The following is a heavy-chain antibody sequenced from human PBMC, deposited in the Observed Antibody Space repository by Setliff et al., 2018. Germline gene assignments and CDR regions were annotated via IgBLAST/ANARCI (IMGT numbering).Heavy chain of an antibody. CDR2: ISGSGGST. CDR1: GFTFSSYA. Sequence: GESLKISCAASGFTFSSYAMSWVRQAPRKGLEWVSTISGSGGSTFYADSVKGRFTISRDNSKNTIYLQMNSLRAEDTAVYYCARDHVYGSQYYYYYYGMDVWGQGTTVTVSS. V-gene: IGHV3-23*01. J-gene: IGHJ6*02. D-gene: IGHD3-10*01. CDR3: ARDHVYGSQYYYYYYGMDV.